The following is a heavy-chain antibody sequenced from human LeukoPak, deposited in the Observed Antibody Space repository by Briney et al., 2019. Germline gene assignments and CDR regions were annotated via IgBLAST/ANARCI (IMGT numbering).Heavy chain of an antibody. CDR1: TFSFSTYW. V-gene: IGHV3-74*01. J-gene: IGHJ4*02. CDR3: ATGSGSYYDS. Sequence: PGGSLRLSCEAPTFSFSTYWMHWVCQAPGTGLVWVSYINGDGSTINYADSVKGRLTISRDNAKKTLYLQMNSLRAEDTAVYYCATGSGSYYDSWGLGTLVTVSS. D-gene: IGHD3-10*01. CDR2: INGDGSTI.